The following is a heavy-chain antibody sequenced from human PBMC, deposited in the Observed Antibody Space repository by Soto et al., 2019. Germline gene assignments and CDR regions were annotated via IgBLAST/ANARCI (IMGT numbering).Heavy chain of an antibody. Sequence: DVQLVESGGGVVQPGGSLRLSCAASGLSFNIYWMHWVRQVPGKGLVWLARINSEGSHTIYVDSVKGRFTISRDNAKNTVFLQMDSLRDEDTGVYYCAGGMAGLDVWGQGTTVTVSS. CDR2: INSEGSHT. V-gene: IGHV3-74*01. J-gene: IGHJ6*02. CDR3: AGGMAGLDV. CDR1: GLSFNIYW.